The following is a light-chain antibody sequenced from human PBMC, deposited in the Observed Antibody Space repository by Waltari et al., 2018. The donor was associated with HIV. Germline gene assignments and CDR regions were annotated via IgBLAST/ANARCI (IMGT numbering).Light chain of an antibody. V-gene: IGLV2-8*01. CDR1: SSDVGGYNY. Sequence: QSALTQPPSASGSPGQSVTISCTGTSSDVGGYNYVSWYQPHPGKAPKLMIYEVSKRPSGVPDRFSGSKSGNTASLTVSGLQAEDEADYYCSSYAGSSIVVFGGGTNLTVL. CDR2: EVS. J-gene: IGLJ2*01. CDR3: SSYAGSSIVV.